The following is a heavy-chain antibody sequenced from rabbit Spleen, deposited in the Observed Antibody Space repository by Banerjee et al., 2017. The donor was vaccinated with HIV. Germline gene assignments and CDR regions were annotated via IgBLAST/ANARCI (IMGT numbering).Heavy chain of an antibody. CDR3: ARDTGSSFSTYGMDL. CDR2: IYSSSSGST. Sequence: QSLEESGGGLVKPEGSLTLTCTASGFSFSSNYYMCWVRQAPGKGLEWIACIYSSSSGSTYYASWAKGRFTRSKTSSTTVTLQMTSLTAADTATYFCARDTGSSFSTYGMDLWGPGTLVTVS. CDR1: GFSFSSNYY. V-gene: IGHV1S40*01. D-gene: IGHD8-1*01. J-gene: IGHJ6*01.